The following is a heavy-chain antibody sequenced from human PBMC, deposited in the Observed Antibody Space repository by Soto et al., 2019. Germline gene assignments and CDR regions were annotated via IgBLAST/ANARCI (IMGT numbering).Heavy chain of an antibody. CDR3: AIRIFGVEY. V-gene: IGHV3-23*01. CDR1: GFTFSAYA. Sequence: EVQLLESGGGLVQPGGSLRLSCAASGFTFSAYAISWVRQAPGKGLEWVSAISGTSPSTYYADSVQGRFTISRDSSRKTLFLQMNTLRAEDTAVYFCAIRIFGVEYWGQGTQVTVSS. J-gene: IGHJ4*02. CDR2: ISGTSPST. D-gene: IGHD3-3*01.